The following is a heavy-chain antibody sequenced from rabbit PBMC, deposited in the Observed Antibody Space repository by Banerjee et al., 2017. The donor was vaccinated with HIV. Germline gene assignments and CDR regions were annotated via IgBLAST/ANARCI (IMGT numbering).Heavy chain of an antibody. CDR1: GFSFSSGYD. Sequence: QSLEESGGGLFQPEGSLALTCTASGFSFSSGYDMCWVRQAPGKGLEWIGCIYVGILGNTWYASWANGRFTISKTSSTTVTLQMTSVTAADTATYFCARWASTSSYFHLWGPGTLVTVS. J-gene: IGHJ6*01. D-gene: IGHD8-1*01. V-gene: IGHV1S40*01. CDR3: ARWASTSSYFHL. CDR2: IYVGILGNT.